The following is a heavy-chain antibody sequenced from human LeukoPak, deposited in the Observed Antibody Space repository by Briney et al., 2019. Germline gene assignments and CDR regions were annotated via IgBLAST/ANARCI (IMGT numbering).Heavy chain of an antibody. CDR1: GGSISSGSYY. CDR3: AGVWFGELSSWFDP. J-gene: IGHJ5*02. Sequence: KPSETLSLTCTVSGGSISSGSYYWSWIRQPAGKGLERIGRIYTSGSTNYNPSLKSRVTISVDTSKNQFSLKLSSVTAADTAVYYRAGVWFGELSSWFDPWGQGTLVTVSS. D-gene: IGHD3-10*01. CDR2: IYTSGST. V-gene: IGHV4-61*02.